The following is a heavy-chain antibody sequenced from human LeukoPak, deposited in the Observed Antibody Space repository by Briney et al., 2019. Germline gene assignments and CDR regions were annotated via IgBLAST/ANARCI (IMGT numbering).Heavy chain of an antibody. Sequence: GGSLRLSCAASGFTFSSYSMSWVRQAPGKGLEWVANIKQDGSEKNYVGSVKGRFTIARDNAKNSLYLQMNSLRAEDTAVYYCARSSITMVRGVIKSTTSWYHYYNMDVWGKGATVTVSS. CDR2: IKQDGSEK. J-gene: IGHJ6*03. CDR1: GFTFSSYS. CDR3: ARSSITMVRGVIKSTTSWYHYYNMDV. D-gene: IGHD3-10*01. V-gene: IGHV3-7*01.